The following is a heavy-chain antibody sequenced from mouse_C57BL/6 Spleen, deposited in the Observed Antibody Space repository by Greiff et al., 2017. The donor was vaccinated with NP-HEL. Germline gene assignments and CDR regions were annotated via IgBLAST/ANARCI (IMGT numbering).Heavy chain of an antibody. CDR2: ISSGSSTI. V-gene: IGHV5-17*01. J-gene: IGHJ4*01. Sequence: VHVKQSGGGLVKPGGSLKLSCAASGFTFSDYGMHWVRQAPEKGLEWVAYISSGSSTIYYADTVKGRFTISRDNAKNTLFLQMTSLRSEDTAMYYCARTYYSNYENAMDYWGQGTSVTVSS. D-gene: IGHD2-5*01. CDR1: GFTFSDYG. CDR3: ARTYYSNYENAMDY.